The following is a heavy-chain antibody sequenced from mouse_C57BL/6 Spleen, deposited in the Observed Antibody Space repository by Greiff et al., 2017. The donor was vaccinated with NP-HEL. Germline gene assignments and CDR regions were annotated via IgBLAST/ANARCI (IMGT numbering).Heavy chain of an antibody. J-gene: IGHJ4*01. V-gene: IGHV1-55*01. D-gene: IGHD1-1*01. CDR1: GYTFTSYW. Sequence: VQLQQPGAELVKPGASVKMSCKASGYTFTSYWITWVKQRPGQGLEWIGDIYPGSGSTNYNEKFKSKATLTVDTSSSTAYMQLSSLTSEDSAVYYCAIYYYGDRYAMDYWGQGTSVTVSS. CDR3: AIYYYGDRYAMDY. CDR2: IYPGSGST.